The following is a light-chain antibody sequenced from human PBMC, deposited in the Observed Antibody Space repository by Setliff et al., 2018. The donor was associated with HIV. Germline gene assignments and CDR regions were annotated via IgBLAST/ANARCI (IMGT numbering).Light chain of an antibody. V-gene: IGLV2-14*01. Sequence: QSALTQPASVSGSPGQSITISCTGTSSDVGGYSFVSWYQQHPGKAPKLMIYDVSKRPSGISNRFSGSKSGNTASLTISGLQAEDEADYYCSSYTSSSVVVLGGGTKVTVL. CDR3: SSYTSSSVVV. CDR1: SSDVGGYSF. CDR2: DVS. J-gene: IGLJ2*01.